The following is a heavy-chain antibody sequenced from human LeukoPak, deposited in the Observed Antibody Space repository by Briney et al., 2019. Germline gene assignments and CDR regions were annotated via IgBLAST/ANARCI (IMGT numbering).Heavy chain of an antibody. CDR1: GDSISSYY. J-gene: IGHJ4*02. CDR3: ARDSNYDFWSGFYFDY. CDR2: INHSGST. Sequence: SETLSLTCTVSGDSISSYYWSWIRQPPGKGLEWIGEINHSGSTNYNPSLKSRVTISVDTSKNQFSLKLSSVTAADTAVYYCARDSNYDFWSGFYFDYWGQGTLVTVSS. V-gene: IGHV4-34*01. D-gene: IGHD3-3*01.